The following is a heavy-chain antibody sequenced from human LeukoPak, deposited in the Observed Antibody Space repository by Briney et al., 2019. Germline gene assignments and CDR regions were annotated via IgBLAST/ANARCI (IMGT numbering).Heavy chain of an antibody. CDR2: ISSSGSTI. CDR3: ARRSGIAVAGAFDY. J-gene: IGHJ4*02. Sequence: PGGSLRLSCAASGFTFSSYSMNWVRQAPGKGLEWVSYISSSGSTIYYADSVKGRFTISRDNAKNSLYLQMNSLRAEDTAVYYCARRSGIAVAGAFDYWGQGTLVTVSS. V-gene: IGHV3-48*04. D-gene: IGHD6-19*01. CDR1: GFTFSSYS.